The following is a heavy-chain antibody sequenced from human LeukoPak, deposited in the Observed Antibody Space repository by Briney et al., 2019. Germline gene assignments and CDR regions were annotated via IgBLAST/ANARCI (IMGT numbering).Heavy chain of an antibody. CDR3: AKQSSSGWYASFDS. V-gene: IGHV3-23*01. D-gene: IGHD6-19*01. CDR1: GFTFTSYA. J-gene: IGHJ5*01. Sequence: PGGSLGLSCEASGFTFTSYAMSWVRQTPGKGLEWVSSVSASGVSTDYADSVKGRFTISRANSKNTLYLQINSLRAEDTAVYYCAKQSSSGWYASFDSWGQGTLVTVSS. CDR2: VSASGVST.